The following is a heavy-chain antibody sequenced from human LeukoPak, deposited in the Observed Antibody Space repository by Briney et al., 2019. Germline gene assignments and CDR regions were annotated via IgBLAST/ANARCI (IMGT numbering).Heavy chain of an antibody. Sequence: GGSLRLSCAASGFTFSSYGMHWVRQAPGKGLEWVAVISYDGSNKYYADSVKGRFTISRDNAKNSLYLQMNSLRAEDTAVYYCARVPQESFLYYYYMDVWGKGTTVTVSS. CDR2: ISYDGSNK. D-gene: IGHD2/OR15-2a*01. CDR1: GFTFSSYG. J-gene: IGHJ6*03. CDR3: ARVPQESFLYYYYMDV. V-gene: IGHV3-30*03.